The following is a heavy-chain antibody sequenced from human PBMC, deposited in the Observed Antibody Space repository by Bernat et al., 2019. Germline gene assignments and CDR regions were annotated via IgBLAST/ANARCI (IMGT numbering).Heavy chain of an antibody. CDR2: INEDGSEE. CDR1: GFSFSSYW. Sequence: EVQLVESGGGLVQPGGSRRLSCVGSGFSFSSYWMTWVCQPPGKGLEWVASINEDGSEEQYVDSVKGRFTISRDNTKNSLYLQMNSLRVEDTAVFYCAKRPGYQIGMEVWGQGTTVTVSS. V-gene: IGHV3-7*01. CDR3: AKRPGYQIGMEV. D-gene: IGHD6-13*01. J-gene: IGHJ6*02.